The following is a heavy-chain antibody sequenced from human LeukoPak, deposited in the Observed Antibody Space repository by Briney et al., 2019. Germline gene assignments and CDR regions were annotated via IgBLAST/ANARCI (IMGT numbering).Heavy chain of an antibody. CDR2: ISGSGGST. CDR1: GFTFSSYA. J-gene: IGHJ4*02. D-gene: IGHD6-19*01. V-gene: IGHV3-23*01. Sequence: GGSLRLSCAASGFTFSSYAMSWVRQAPGKGLEWVSAISGSGGSTYYADSVKGRFTISRDNSKNTLYLQMDSLRAEDTAVYYCAKQLGSTSEGYWGQGTLVTVSS. CDR3: AKQLGSTSEGY.